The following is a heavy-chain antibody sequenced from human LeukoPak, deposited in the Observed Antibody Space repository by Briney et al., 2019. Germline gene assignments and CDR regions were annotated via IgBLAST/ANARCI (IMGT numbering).Heavy chain of an antibody. CDR2: ISAYNGNT. Sequence: ASVKVSCKASGYTFTSYGISWVRQAPGQGLEWMGWISAYNGNTNYAQKLQGRVTMTTDTSTSTAYMELRSLRSDDTAVYYCARDPEMATISDVSFFDYWGQGTLVTVSS. D-gene: IGHD5-24*01. V-gene: IGHV1-18*01. CDR1: GYTFTSYG. J-gene: IGHJ4*02. CDR3: ARDPEMATISDVSFFDY.